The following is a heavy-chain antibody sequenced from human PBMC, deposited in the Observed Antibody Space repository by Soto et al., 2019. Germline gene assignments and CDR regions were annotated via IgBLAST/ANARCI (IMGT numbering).Heavy chain of an antibody. CDR1: GGSNSGSY. Sequence: SETLSLTCSVSGGSNSGSYWSWIRQSPGKGLEWLGYVYYTGSTNYSRSLRSRVSISVETSKHEFSLRLSSVTAADTAVYFCARSVAVAGANIDYWGQGTQVTV. D-gene: IGHD6-19*01. J-gene: IGHJ4*02. CDR2: VYYTGST. CDR3: ARSVAVAGANIDY. V-gene: IGHV4-59*01.